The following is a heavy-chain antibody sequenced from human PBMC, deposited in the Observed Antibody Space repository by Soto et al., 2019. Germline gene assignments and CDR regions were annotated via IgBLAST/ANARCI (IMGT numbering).Heavy chain of an antibody. D-gene: IGHD2-15*01. CDR1: GGSISSSSYY. CDR3: ASYIVVVVAAKVWASRSIDY. J-gene: IGHJ4*02. V-gene: IGHV4-39*01. CDR2: IYYSGST. Sequence: QLQLQESGPGLVKPSETLSLTCTVSGGSISSSSYYWGWIRQPPGKGLEWIGSIYYSGSTYYNPSLKSRVTISVDTSKNQFSLKLSSVTAADTAVYYCASYIVVVVAAKVWASRSIDYWGQGTLVTVSS.